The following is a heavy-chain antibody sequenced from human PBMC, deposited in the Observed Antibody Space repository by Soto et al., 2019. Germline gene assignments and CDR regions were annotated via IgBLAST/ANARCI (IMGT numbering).Heavy chain of an antibody. D-gene: IGHD5-12*01. V-gene: IGHV3-30*18. CDR3: AKDRYSGYDTVDY. J-gene: IGHJ4*02. CDR2: ISYDGSNK. CDR1: GFTFSSYG. Sequence: VQLVESGGGVVQPGRSLRLSCAASGFTFSSYGMHWVRQAPGKGLEWVAVISYDGSNKYYADSVKGRFTISRDNSKNTLYLQMNSLRAEDTAVYYCAKDRYSGYDTVDYWGQGTLVTVSS.